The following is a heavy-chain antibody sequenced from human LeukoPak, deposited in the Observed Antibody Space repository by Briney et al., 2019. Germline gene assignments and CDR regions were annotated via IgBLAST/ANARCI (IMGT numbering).Heavy chain of an antibody. V-gene: IGHV1-8*02. J-gene: IGHJ6*02. CDR3: ARDYSIAADLSPYYGMDV. Sequence: GASVKVSCKASGGTFSSYAISWVRQATGQGLEWMGWMNPNSGNTGYAQKFQGRVTMTRNTSISTAYMELSSLRSEDTAVYYCARDYSIAADLSPYYGMDVWGQGTTVTVSS. D-gene: IGHD6-6*01. CDR2: MNPNSGNT. CDR1: GGTFSSYA.